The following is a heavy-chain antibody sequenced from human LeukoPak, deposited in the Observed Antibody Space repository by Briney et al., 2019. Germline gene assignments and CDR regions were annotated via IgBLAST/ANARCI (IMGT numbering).Heavy chain of an antibody. J-gene: IGHJ4*02. V-gene: IGHV3-23*01. CDR2: ISGSGGST. D-gene: IGHD4-23*01. CDR1: GFTFSSYA. CDR3: ATFPTTVVTPDYFDY. Sequence: GGSLRLSCAASGFTFSSYAMSWVRQAPGKGLEWVSAISGSGGSTYYADSVEGRFTISRDNSKNTLYLQMNSLRAEDTAVYYCATFPTTVVTPDYFDYWGQGTLVTVSS.